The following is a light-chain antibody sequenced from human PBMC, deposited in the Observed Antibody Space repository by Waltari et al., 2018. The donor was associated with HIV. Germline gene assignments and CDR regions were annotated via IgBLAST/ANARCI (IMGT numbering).Light chain of an antibody. CDR2: KAT. CDR3: QQYETDSRS. CDR1: EDINKW. V-gene: IGKV1-5*03. Sequence: DIQMTQSPSSVSASIGHRVSITCRASEDINKWLAWYQQKPGKAPNLLIYKATILETGVPSRFSGSVSGADFTLTITNLQSDDFATYYCQQYETDSRSFGQGTKV. J-gene: IGKJ1*01.